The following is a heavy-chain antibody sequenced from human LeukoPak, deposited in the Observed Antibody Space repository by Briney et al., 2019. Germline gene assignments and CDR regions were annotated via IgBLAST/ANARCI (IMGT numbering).Heavy chain of an antibody. CDR1: GFTFTNYA. CDR2: ISASGLMT. Sequence: GGSLRLSCAASGFTFTNYAMTWVRQAPGKGLEWVSSISASGLMTYYADSVKGRFTVSRDNSKNSLYLQMSGLTAADTAVYYCAKDRSIGTYYTFDHWGQGTLVTVSS. CDR3: AKDRSIGTYYTFDH. D-gene: IGHD1-26*01. V-gene: IGHV3-23*01. J-gene: IGHJ4*02.